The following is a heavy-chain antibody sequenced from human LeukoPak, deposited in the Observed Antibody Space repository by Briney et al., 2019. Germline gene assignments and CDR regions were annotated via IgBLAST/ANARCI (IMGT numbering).Heavy chain of an antibody. CDR1: VFPFSSYW. CDR2: ISNSSNYI. Sequence: GGSLRLSCAASVFPFSSYWMSWLRQARGRGLEWVSSISNSSNYIYYAHSEKGGFTFSRDNAKNSLSLQKKRLRAEDTAVYECARDKCSSTSCYSHHWVEGRLVGV. J-gene: IGHJ1*01. D-gene: IGHD2-2*01. CDR3: ARDKCSSTSCYSHH. V-gene: IGHV3-21*01.